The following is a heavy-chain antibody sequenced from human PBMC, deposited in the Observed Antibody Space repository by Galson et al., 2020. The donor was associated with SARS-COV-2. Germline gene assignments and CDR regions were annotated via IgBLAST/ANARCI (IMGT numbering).Heavy chain of an antibody. Sequence: SETLSLTCAVYGGSFTDYFWTWIRQPPGKGLEWIGEIHHTGGTNSNPSLKSRVTISVDTSKNQFSLKLSSVTAADTAVYYCARGFGGGYFQYWGQGTLVTVSS. CDR3: ARGFGGGYFQY. CDR2: IHHTGGT. J-gene: IGHJ1*01. V-gene: IGHV4-34*01. CDR1: GGSFTDYF. D-gene: IGHD3-10*01.